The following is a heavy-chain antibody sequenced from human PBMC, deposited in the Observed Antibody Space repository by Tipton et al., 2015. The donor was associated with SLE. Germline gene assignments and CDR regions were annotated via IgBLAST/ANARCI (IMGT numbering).Heavy chain of an antibody. Sequence: SLRLSCAASKFTFSTYGMNWVRQAPGKGLEWVSSIGTSGDYKYYVDSVKGRFTVSRDNAENSLYLQMDSLTAEDTAVYCCATSYCSGGRCNSKAFDIWGQGTMVAVSS. D-gene: IGHD2-15*01. CDR2: IGTSGDYK. CDR1: KFTFSTYG. J-gene: IGHJ3*02. V-gene: IGHV3-21*01. CDR3: ATSYCSGGRCNSKAFDI.